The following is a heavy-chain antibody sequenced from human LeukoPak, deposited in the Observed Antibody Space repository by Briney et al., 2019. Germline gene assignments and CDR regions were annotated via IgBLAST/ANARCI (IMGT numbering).Heavy chain of an antibody. CDR1: GYTFTSYG. V-gene: IGHV1-2*04. CDR2: INPNSGGT. CDR3: ARETHSSSRDFDY. D-gene: IGHD6-6*01. J-gene: IGHJ4*02. Sequence: ASVKVSCKASGYTFTSYGISWVRQAPGQGLEWMGWINPNSGGTNYAQKFQGWVTMTRDTSISTAYMELSRLRSDDTAVYYCARETHSSSRDFDYWGQGTLVTVSS.